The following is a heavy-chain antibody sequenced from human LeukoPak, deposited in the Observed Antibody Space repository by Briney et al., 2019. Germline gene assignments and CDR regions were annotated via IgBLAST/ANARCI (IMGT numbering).Heavy chain of an antibody. CDR2: ISGSGGST. CDR1: GFTFRNYA. D-gene: IGHD5-18*01. V-gene: IGHV3-23*01. Sequence: GGSLRLSCAASGFTFRNYAMSWVRQAPGKGLEWVSAISGSGGSTYYADSVKGHFTISRDNSKNTLYLQMNSLRAEDTAVYYCAKDQGSFGYRSFDYWGQGTLVTVSS. CDR3: AKDQGSFGYRSFDY. J-gene: IGHJ4*02.